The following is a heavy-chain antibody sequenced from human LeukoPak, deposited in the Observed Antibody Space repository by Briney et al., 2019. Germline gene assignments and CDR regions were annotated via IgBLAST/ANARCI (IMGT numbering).Heavy chain of an antibody. V-gene: IGHV1-3*03. J-gene: IGHJ4*02. CDR3: AREYGRSGYFDY. D-gene: IGHD3-22*01. CDR1: GYTFTSYA. Sequence: ASVKVSCKASGYTFTSYAMHWVRQAPGQTLEWLGWINPANGYAKYSQELQGRVTITRDTSASAAYLELSSLRVEDTAVYYCAREYGRSGYFDYWGQGTLVSVSS. CDR2: INPANGYA.